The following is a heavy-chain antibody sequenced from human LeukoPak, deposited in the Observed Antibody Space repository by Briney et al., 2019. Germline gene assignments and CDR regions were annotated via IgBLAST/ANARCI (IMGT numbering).Heavy chain of an antibody. CDR3: AREVYDPGYYYMDV. D-gene: IGHD1-1*01. J-gene: IGHJ6*03. CDR2: IKQDGSGK. CDR1: GFTFSSYW. V-gene: IGHV3-7*01. Sequence: GGSLRLSCAASGFTFSSYWMSWVRQAPGKGLEWVANIKQDGSGKYYVDSVKGRFTISRDNAKNSLYLQMNSLRAEDTAVYYCAREVYDPGYYYMDVWGKGTTVTVSS.